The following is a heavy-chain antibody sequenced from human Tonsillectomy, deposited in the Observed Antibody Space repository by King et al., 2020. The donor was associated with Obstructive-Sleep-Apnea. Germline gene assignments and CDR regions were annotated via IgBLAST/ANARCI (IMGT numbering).Heavy chain of an antibody. CDR2: IKQDGSER. V-gene: IGHV3-7*03. D-gene: IGHD6-13*01. Sequence: VQLVESGGGLVQPGGSLRLSCAASGFTFSSYWMSWVRQAPGKGLEWLANIKQDGSERYYVDSVKGRFTISRDNAKNSLYLQMTSLRAEDTAVYYCARRGPSIAAPYTVIFDYWGQGTLVTVSS. CDR3: ARRGPSIAAPYTVIFDY. CDR1: GFTFSSYW. J-gene: IGHJ4*02.